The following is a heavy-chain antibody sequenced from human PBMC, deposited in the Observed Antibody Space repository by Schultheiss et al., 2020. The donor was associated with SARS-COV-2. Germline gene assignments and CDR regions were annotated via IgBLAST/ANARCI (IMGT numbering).Heavy chain of an antibody. V-gene: IGHV4-34*01. D-gene: IGHD4-17*01. CDR3: ARNPYGDYGMDV. CDR1: GFTFSSYA. CDR2: INHSGST. Sequence: ESLKISCAASGFTFSSYAMHWVRQAPGKGLEWIGEINHSGSTNYNPSLKSRVTISVDTSKNQFSLKLSSVTAADTAVYYCARNPYGDYGMDVWGQGTTVTVSS. J-gene: IGHJ6*02.